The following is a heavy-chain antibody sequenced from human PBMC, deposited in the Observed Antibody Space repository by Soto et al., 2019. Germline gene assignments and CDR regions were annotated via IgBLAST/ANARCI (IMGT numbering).Heavy chain of an antibody. D-gene: IGHD3-9*01. CDR2: IGRSSSYT. V-gene: IGHV3-11*05. CDR3: ARDADILTGSDAFDI. CDR1: GFTFSDYY. Sequence: QVQLVESGGGLVKPGGSLRLSCVASGFTFSDYYMSWIRQAPGKGLEWVSYIGRSSSYTNYADSVKGRFTISRDNAXTPLDLKMNSLRAADTAVYYCARDADILTGSDAFDIWGQGTMVTVSS. J-gene: IGHJ3*02.